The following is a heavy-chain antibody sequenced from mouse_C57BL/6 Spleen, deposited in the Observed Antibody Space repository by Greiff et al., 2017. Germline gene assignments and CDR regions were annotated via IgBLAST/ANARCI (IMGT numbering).Heavy chain of an antibody. V-gene: IGHV7-3*01. CDR3: ATYGSSYDWYFDV. D-gene: IGHD1-1*01. Sequence: EVQLVESGGGLVQPGGSLSLSCAASGFTFTDSYMSWVRQPPGKALEWLGFIRNKANGYTTEYSASVKGRFTISRDNSQSILYLQMNALRAEDSATYYCATYGSSYDWYFDVWGTGTTVTVSS. J-gene: IGHJ1*03. CDR2: IRNKANGYTT. CDR1: GFTFTDSY.